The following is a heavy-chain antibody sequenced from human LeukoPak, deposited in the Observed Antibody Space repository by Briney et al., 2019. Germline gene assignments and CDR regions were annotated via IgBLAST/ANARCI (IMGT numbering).Heavy chain of an antibody. CDR1: GFSVSSTY. Sequence: GGSLRLSCAVSGFSVSSTYMTWVRQAPGKGLEYVSAISSNGGSTYYANSVKGRFTISRDNSKNTLYLQMGSLRAEDMAVYYCARGGYYDSSGYYYCDYWGQGTLVTVSS. J-gene: IGHJ4*02. CDR3: ARGGYYDSSGYYYCDY. V-gene: IGHV3-64*01. D-gene: IGHD3-22*01. CDR2: ISSNGGST.